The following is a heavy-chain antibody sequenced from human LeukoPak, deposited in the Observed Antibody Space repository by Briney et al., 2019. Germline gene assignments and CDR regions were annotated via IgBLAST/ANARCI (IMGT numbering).Heavy chain of an antibody. CDR2: IYSSANI. V-gene: IGHV4-4*07. J-gene: IGHJ6*03. CDR3: ARVTGDVGGPFYYYYLDV. Sequence: SETLSLTCTVSVDSMRDDYWGCIRQPAGRGLEWSGRIYSSANIDYTASLVSRVTLSLDTSKNQFYLKLSSVTAANTAVYYCARVTGDVGGPFYYYYLDVWGKGTTVTISS. CDR1: VDSMRDDY. D-gene: IGHD7-27*01.